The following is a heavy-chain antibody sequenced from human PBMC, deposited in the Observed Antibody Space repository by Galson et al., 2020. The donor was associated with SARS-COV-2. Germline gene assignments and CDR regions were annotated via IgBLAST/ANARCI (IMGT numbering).Heavy chain of an antibody. J-gene: IGHJ6*02. Sequence: SETLSLTCAVYGGSFSGYYWSWIHQPPGKGLEWIGEINHSGSTNYNPSLKSRVTISVDTSKNQFSLKLSSVTAADTAVYYCARDPPYYCSGGSCHGAYYYGMDVWGQGTTVTVSS. CDR2: INHSGST. D-gene: IGHD2-15*01. V-gene: IGHV4-34*01. CDR3: ARDPPYYCSGGSCHGAYYYGMDV. CDR1: GGSFSGYY.